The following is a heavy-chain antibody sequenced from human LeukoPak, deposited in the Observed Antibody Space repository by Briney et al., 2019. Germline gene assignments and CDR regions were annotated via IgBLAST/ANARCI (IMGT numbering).Heavy chain of an antibody. Sequence: GGSLRLSCAASGFTFSSYSMNWVRQAPGKGLEWVSSISSSSSYIYYADSVKGRFTISRDNSKNTLYFQMNSLRAEDTAVYYCAGTTTVITLTAFDFWGQGTMVTVSS. D-gene: IGHD4-17*01. J-gene: IGHJ3*01. CDR2: ISSSSSYI. CDR3: AGTTTVITLTAFDF. CDR1: GFTFSSYS. V-gene: IGHV3-21*04.